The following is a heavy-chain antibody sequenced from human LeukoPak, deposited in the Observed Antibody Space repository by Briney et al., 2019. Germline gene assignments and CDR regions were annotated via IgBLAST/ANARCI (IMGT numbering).Heavy chain of an antibody. CDR1: GGSMSSHY. CDR2: IYYSGST. CDR3: ARQAGGLDY. V-gene: IGHV4-59*11. Sequence: ETLSLTCTVSGGSMSSHYWSWIRQPPGKGLEWIGYIYYSGSTNYNPSLKSRVTISVDTSKNQFSLKLSSVTAADTAVYYCARQAGGLDYWGQGTLVTVSS. J-gene: IGHJ4*02. D-gene: IGHD6-13*01.